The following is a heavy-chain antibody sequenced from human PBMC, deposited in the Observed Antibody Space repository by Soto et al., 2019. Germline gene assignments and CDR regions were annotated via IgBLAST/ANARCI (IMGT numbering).Heavy chain of an antibody. J-gene: IGHJ4*02. CDR1: GFSFRTYG. Sequence: QVQLMESGGGVVQPGRSLRLSCAASGFSFRTYGMHWVRQAPGEGLEWVAFISFDGSDDAYADSVQGRFSISRDNSNDTLYLQMDSLRADDTAFYYCVRGGWASTPSDYWGQGALVTVSS. CDR3: VRGGWASTPSDY. CDR2: ISFDGSDD. V-gene: IGHV3-33*01. D-gene: IGHD2-2*01.